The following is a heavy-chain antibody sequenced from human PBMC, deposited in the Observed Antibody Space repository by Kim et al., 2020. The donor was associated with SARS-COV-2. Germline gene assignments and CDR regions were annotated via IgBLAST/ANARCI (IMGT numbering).Heavy chain of an antibody. D-gene: IGHD5-18*01. CDR3: AREGIHGYSYGTGY. J-gene: IGHJ4*02. Sequence: SQKCQGRVTITRDTSASAAYMELSSLRSEDTAVYYCAREGIHGYSYGTGYWGQGTLVTVSS. V-gene: IGHV1-3*01.